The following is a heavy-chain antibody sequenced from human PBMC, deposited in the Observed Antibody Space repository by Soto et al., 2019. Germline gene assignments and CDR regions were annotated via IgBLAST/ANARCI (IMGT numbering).Heavy chain of an antibody. J-gene: IGHJ6*02. CDR1: GFIFSNCW. V-gene: IGHV3-74*01. CDR3: LRAICHYGMDV. D-gene: IGHD2-2*01. CDR2: INSDGSYT. Sequence: EVQLVESGGGLVQPGGSLRLSCVASGFIFSNCWMYWVRQAPGMGLVWVSHINSDGSYTTYADSVKGRFTISRDNAKNTLYLQMKSLRAEDAGVYDCLRAICHYGMDVWGRGTTVTVSS.